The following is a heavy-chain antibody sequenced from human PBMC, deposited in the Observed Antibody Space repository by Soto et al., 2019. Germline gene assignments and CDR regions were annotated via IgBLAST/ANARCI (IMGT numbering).Heavy chain of an antibody. Sequence: QVQLVQSGAEVKKPGASVKVSCKASGYTFTSYGISWVRQAPGPGLEWMGWMSAYNGNTNYAQKLQGRVTITTDTSTSTSYRELRSLRSDDTAVYYCARVKTSGYHNWFDPWGQGTLVTVSS. CDR3: ARVKTSGYHNWFDP. D-gene: IGHD3-22*01. V-gene: IGHV1-18*01. CDR2: MSAYNGNT. CDR1: GYTFTSYG. J-gene: IGHJ5*02.